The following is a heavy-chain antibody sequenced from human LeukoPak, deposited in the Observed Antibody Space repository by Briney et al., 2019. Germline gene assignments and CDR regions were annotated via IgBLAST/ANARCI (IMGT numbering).Heavy chain of an antibody. D-gene: IGHD5-18*01. J-gene: IGHJ3*02. CDR2: ISAYNGNT. CDR3: VRGIQLWPNDAFDI. V-gene: IGHV1-18*01. CDR1: GYTFTSYG. Sequence: GASVKVSCKASGYTFTSYGISWVRQAPGQGLEWMGWISAYNGNTNYAQKLQGRVTMTTDTSTSTAHMELRSLRSDDTAVYYCVRGIQLWPNDAFDIWGQGTMVTVSS.